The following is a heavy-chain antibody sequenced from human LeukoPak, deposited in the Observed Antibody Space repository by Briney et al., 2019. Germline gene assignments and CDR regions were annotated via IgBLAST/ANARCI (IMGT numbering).Heavy chain of an antibody. J-gene: IGHJ4*02. CDR2: INAGNGNT. CDR3: ARGTWERSGWYYFDY. CDR1: VYTFTNYP. D-gene: IGHD6-19*01. V-gene: IGHV1-3*01. Sequence: GASVKVSRKASVYTFTNYPIHWVRQAPGQRPEWMGRINAGNGNTKYLQKLQGRVTITRDTSASAAYMDLSSLRSEDTAVYYCARGTWERSGWYYFDYWGQGTLVTVSS.